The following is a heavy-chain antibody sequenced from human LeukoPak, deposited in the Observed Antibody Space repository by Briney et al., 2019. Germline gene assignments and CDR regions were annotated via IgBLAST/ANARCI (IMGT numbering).Heavy chain of an antibody. CDR3: ARGSTTAQRKDAFDI. CDR2: ISSNSAYI. J-gene: IGHJ3*02. V-gene: IGHV3-21*01. D-gene: IGHD4-17*01. CDR1: GFTFDDYA. Sequence: GGSLRLSCAASGFTFDDYAMHWVRQAPGKGLEWVSSISSNSAYIYYSDSIKGRSTISRDNAKNSLYLQMNSLGAEDMALYYCARGSTTAQRKDAFDIWDQGTMVTVSS.